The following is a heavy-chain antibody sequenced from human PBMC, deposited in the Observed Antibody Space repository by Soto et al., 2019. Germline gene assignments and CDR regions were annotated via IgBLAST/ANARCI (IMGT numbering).Heavy chain of an antibody. CDR2: ISGSGGST. V-gene: IGHV3-23*01. CDR3: AKAFYDSSGYYRSYWYFDL. CDR1: GFTFSSYA. Sequence: PGGSLRLSCAASGFTFSSYAMSWVRQAPGKGLEWVSAISGSGGSTYYADSVKGRFTISRDNSKNTLYLQMNSLRAEDTAVYYCAKAFYDSSGYYRSYWYFDLWGRGTLVTVS. J-gene: IGHJ2*01. D-gene: IGHD3-22*01.